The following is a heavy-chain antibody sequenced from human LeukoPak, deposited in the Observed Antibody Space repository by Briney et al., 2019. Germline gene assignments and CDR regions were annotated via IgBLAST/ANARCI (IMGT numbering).Heavy chain of an antibody. D-gene: IGHD3-22*01. V-gene: IGHV4-34*01. Sequence: SETLSLTCAVYGGSFSGYYWSWIRQPPGKGLEWIGEINHSGSTNYNPSLKSRVTISVDTSKNQFSLKLSSVTAADTAVYYCARESVAIKNFDYWGQGTLVTVSS. CDR2: INHSGST. CDR3: ARESVAIKNFDY. CDR1: GGSFSGYY. J-gene: IGHJ4*02.